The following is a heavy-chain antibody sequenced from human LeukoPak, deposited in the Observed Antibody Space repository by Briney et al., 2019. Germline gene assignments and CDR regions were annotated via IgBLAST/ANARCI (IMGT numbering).Heavy chain of an antibody. D-gene: IGHD5-18*01. V-gene: IGHV1-2*02. CDR2: INPNSGGT. Sequence: ASVKVSCKASGYTFTGYYMHWVRQAPGQGLEWMGWINPNSGGTNYAQKFQGRVTMTRDTSISTAYMELSRLRSDDTAVYYCARVSGYSYGYGPYYYYYMDVWGKGTTVTVSS. CDR1: GYTFTGYY. J-gene: IGHJ6*03. CDR3: ARVSGYSYGYGPYYYYYMDV.